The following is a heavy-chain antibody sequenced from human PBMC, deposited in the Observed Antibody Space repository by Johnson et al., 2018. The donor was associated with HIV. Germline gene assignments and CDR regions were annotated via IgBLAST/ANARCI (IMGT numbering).Heavy chain of an antibody. CDR3: AKLFLTTDAVDI. V-gene: IGHV3-33*06. J-gene: IGHJ3*02. Sequence: QVQLVESGGGLVKPGGSLRLSCAASGFTFSNYGMHWVRQAPGKGLEWVAVIWYDGSNKYYADSVKGRFTISRDNSKNTLYLQMNSLRDEDTAVYYCAKLFLTTDAVDIWGQGTMVTVSS. D-gene: IGHD3-22*01. CDR2: IWYDGSNK. CDR1: GFTFSNYG.